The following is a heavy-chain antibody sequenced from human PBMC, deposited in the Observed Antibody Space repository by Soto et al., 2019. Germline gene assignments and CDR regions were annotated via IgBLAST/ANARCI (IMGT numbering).Heavy chain of an antibody. CDR3: ARGGGLGITGTTGYNWFGP. D-gene: IGHD1-20*01. CDR2: INHSGST. J-gene: IGHJ5*02. V-gene: IGHV4-34*01. Sequence: QVQLQQWGAGLLKPSETLSLTCAVYGGSFSGYYWSWIRQPPGKGLEGIGEINHSGSTNYNPSLKTRVTISVDTSKNQFSLKLSSVTAADPAVYYCARGGGLGITGTTGYNWFGPWGQGTLVTVSS. CDR1: GGSFSGYY.